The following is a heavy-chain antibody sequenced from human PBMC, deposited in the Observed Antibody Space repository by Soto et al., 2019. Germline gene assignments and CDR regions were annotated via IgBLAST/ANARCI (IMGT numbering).Heavy chain of an antibody. D-gene: IGHD5-18*01. CDR3: AREYTYGSNFFDC. V-gene: IGHV4-31*03. Sequence: QVQLQESGPGLVEPAQTLSLSCTVSGGSVSRAAYYWSWIRQHPGKGVEWIGYISHSGSTYCTPSYKSRVIISADTSKNQISLNLTSLTAADTAVYYCAREYTYGSNFFDCWGQGALVTVSS. J-gene: IGHJ4*02. CDR2: ISHSGST. CDR1: GGSVSRAAYY.